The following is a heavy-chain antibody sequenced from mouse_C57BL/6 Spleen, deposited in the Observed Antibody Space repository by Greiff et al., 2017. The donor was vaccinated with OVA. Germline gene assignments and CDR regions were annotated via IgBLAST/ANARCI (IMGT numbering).Heavy chain of an antibody. D-gene: IGHD1-1*01. CDR1: GYTFTSYW. V-gene: IGHV1-52*01. CDR2: IDPSDSET. Sequence: QVQLQQPGAELVRPGSSVKLSCKASGYTFTSYWMHWVKQRPIQGLEWIGNIDPSDSETHYNQKFKDKATLTVDKSSRTSYMQLSSLTSEDSAVYYCASAPFSTTVVPDYGDWGQGTTLTVSS. CDR3: ASAPFSTTVVPDYGD. J-gene: IGHJ2*01.